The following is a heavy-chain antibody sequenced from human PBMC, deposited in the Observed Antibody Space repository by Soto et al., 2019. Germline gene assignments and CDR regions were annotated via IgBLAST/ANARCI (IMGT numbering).Heavy chain of an antibody. V-gene: IGHV3-33*01. D-gene: IGHD6-13*01. J-gene: IGHJ6*03. CDR3: ARDTSIAAAGTLLPYSSYYYTDV. Sequence: PGGSLRLSCAASGFTFSSYGMHWVRQAPGKGLEWVAVIWYDGSNKYYADSVKGRFTISRDNSKNTLYLQMNSLRAEDTAVYYCARDTSIAAAGTLLPYSSYYYTDVWGKGTTVTVSS. CDR2: IWYDGSNK. CDR1: GFTFSSYG.